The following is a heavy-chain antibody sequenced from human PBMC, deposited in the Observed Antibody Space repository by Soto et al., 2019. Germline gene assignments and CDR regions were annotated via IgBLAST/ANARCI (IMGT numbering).Heavy chain of an antibody. CDR1: GGSINSNNW. Sequence: QVQLQESGPGLVKPSGTLSLTCAVSGGSINSNNWWTWVRQPPGKGLEWIGEIIHSGSTNYNPSLKSRVTMSVDESKNPFSLKLNSVTAADTAVYYCATVPRYCSGTTCYLDSWGRGTLVTVSS. CDR2: IIHSGST. V-gene: IGHV4-4*02. CDR3: ATVPRYCSGTTCYLDS. D-gene: IGHD2-2*01. J-gene: IGHJ4*02.